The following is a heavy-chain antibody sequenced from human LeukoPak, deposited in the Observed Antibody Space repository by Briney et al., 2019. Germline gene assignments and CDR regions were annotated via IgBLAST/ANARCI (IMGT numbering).Heavy chain of an antibody. Sequence: SVKVSCKASGGTLSSYAISWVRQAPGQGLEWMGGIIPIFGTANYAQKFQGRVTITADESTSTAYMELSSLRSEDTAVYYCARDVGYCSGCSCYQFDYWGQETLVTVSS. D-gene: IGHD2-15*01. V-gene: IGHV1-69*01. CDR3: ARDVGYCSGCSCYQFDY. CDR2: IIPIFGTA. CDR1: GGTLSSYA. J-gene: IGHJ4*02.